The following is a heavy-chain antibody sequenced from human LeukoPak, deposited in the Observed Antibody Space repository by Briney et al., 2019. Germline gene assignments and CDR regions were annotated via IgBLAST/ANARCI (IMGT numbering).Heavy chain of an antibody. CDR3: ARDPSSLRDSFDY. CDR2: IKEDGSEK. V-gene: IGHV3-7*01. Sequence: GGSLRLSCAASGFTVSSNYMSWVRQAPGKGLEWVANIKEDGSEKYYVDSVKGRFTISRDNAKNSLYLQMNSLRAEDTAVYYCARDPSSLRDSFDYWGQGTLVTVSS. J-gene: IGHJ4*02. CDR1: GFTVSSNY.